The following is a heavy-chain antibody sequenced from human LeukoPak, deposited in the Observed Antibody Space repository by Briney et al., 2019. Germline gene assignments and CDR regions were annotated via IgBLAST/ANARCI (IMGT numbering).Heavy chain of an antibody. CDR3: AKDIGYCSGGSCYACDI. D-gene: IGHD2-15*01. CDR1: GFTFDDYA. V-gene: IGHV3-9*01. Sequence: GGSLRLSCAASGFTFDDYAMHWVRQAPGKGLEWVSGISWNSGSIGYADSVKGRFTISRDNAKNSLYLQMNSLRAEDTALYYCAKDIGYCSGGSCYACDIWGQGTMVTVSS. J-gene: IGHJ3*02. CDR2: ISWNSGSI.